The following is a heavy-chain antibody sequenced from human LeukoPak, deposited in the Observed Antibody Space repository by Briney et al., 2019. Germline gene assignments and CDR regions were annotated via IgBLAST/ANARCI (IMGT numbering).Heavy chain of an antibody. J-gene: IGHJ6*03. CDR3: ARGVATTYYYYYMDV. Sequence: ASVKVSCKASGYTFTSYDINWVRQATGQGLEWMGWMNPNSGNTGYAQKFQGRVTMTKNTSISTAYMELSSLRSEDTALYYCARGVATTYYYYYMDVWGKGTTVTISS. D-gene: IGHD5-12*01. CDR1: GYTFTSYD. CDR2: MNPNSGNT. V-gene: IGHV1-8*01.